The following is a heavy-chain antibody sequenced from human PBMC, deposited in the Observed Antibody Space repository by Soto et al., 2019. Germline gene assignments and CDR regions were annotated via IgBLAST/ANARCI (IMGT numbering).Heavy chain of an antibody. D-gene: IGHD5-12*01. J-gene: IGHJ4*02. CDR1: GGSMGSHY. Sequence: QVQLQESGPGLVKPPETQSLTCTVSGGSMGSHYWSWIRQPPGKGLEWVGDIYSNGSTKYNPSLESRVTISISTSQTQFCLKLSSMTAADTSMYSCARHQSGYEYGITHFAYWGQGTLVTVSS. CDR2: IYSNGST. CDR3: ARHQSGYEYGITHFAY. V-gene: IGHV4-59*08.